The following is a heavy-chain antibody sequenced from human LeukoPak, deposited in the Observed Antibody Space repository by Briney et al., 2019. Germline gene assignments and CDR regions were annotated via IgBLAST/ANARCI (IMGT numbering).Heavy chain of an antibody. D-gene: IGHD4-17*01. CDR2: IYPGDSDT. J-gene: IGHJ4*02. V-gene: IGHV5-51*01. CDR1: GYSFTSYW. CDR3: VRLTDDYGDYFDY. Sequence: SGESLKISCKGSGYSFTSYWIGWVRQMPGKGLEWMGIIYPGDSDTRYSPSFQGQVTISADKSISTAYLQWSSLKASDTAMYYCVRLTDDYGDYFDYWGQGTLVTVSS.